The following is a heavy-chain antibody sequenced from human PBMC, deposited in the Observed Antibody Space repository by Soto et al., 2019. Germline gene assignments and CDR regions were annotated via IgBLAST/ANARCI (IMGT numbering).Heavy chain of an antibody. V-gene: IGHV1-69*12. CDR3: ARGNSSSWYVGYYYYGMDV. CDR2: IIPIFGTA. J-gene: IGHJ6*02. CDR1: GGTFSSYA. Sequence: QVQLVQSGAEVKKPGSSVKVSCKASGGTFSSYAISWVRQAPGQGLEWMGGIIPIFGTANYAQKFQGRVTITADESTSTAYMELSSLRSEDTAVYYCARGNSSSWYVGYYYYGMDVWGQGTTVTVCS. D-gene: IGHD6-13*01.